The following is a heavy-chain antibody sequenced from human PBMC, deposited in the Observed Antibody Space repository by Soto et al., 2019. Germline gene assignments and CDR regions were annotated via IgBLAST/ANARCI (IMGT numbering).Heavy chain of an antibody. CDR1: GFTFSSYS. Sequence: GGSLRLSCAASGFTFSSYSMNWVRQAPGKGLEWVSYISSSSSTIYYADSVKGRFTISRDNAKNSLYLQMNSLRAEDTAVYYCARDPGTPEWLARENAFAIWGQGTMVTVSS. CDR3: ARDPGTPEWLARENAFAI. V-gene: IGHV3-48*01. J-gene: IGHJ3*02. CDR2: ISSSSSTI. D-gene: IGHD6-19*01.